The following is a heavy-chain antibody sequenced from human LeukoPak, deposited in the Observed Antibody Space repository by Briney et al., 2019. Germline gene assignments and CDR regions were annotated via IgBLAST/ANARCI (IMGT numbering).Heavy chain of an antibody. CDR1: GGTFSSYA. V-gene: IGHV1-69*06. D-gene: IGHD5-18*01. CDR2: IIPVFGTT. Sequence: SSVKVSCKASGGTFSSYALSWVQQAPGQGLEWMGGIIPVFGTTTYAQKFQGRVTLTGDKSTGTAYMELRSLSSEDTAVYYCARVEGYSYGKDYYYYYMDVWGKGTTVTISS. J-gene: IGHJ6*03. CDR3: ARVEGYSYGKDYYYYYMDV.